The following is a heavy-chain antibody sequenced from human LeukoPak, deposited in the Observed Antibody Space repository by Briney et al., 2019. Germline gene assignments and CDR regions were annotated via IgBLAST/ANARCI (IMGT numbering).Heavy chain of an antibody. D-gene: IGHD5-12*01. Sequence: SETLSLTCAVYGGSFSGYYWSWIRQPPGKGLEWIGEINHSGSTNYNPSLTSRVTISVDTSKNQFSLKLSSVTAADTAVYYCARVTWPTFDYWGQGTLVTVSS. CDR3: ARVTWPTFDY. V-gene: IGHV4-34*01. CDR2: INHSGST. CDR1: GGSFSGYY. J-gene: IGHJ4*02.